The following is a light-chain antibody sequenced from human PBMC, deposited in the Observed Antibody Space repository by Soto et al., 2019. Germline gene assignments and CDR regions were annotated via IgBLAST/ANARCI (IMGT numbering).Light chain of an antibody. Sequence: DIPLTQAQSFRSASVGDRVTITCLASQDISNFLACYQQKPGKAPKLLIYAASTLQSGVPSRLSGSGSGREFTLTISSLQPEEFATYHCQQLNSYLIATFGGGTRVDIK. CDR2: AAS. CDR3: QQLNSYLIAT. CDR1: QDISNF. V-gene: IGKV1-9*01. J-gene: IGKJ4*01.